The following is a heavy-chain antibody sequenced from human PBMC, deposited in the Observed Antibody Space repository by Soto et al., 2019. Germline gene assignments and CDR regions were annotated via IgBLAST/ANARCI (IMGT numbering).Heavy chain of an antibody. J-gene: IGHJ2*01. CDR3: ARVRTFYYDSSGFWYFDL. V-gene: IGHV4-31*03. CDR2: MYYSGNT. Sequence: QVQLQESGPGLVKPSQTLSLTCTVSGGSINSGGYYWSWIRQHPVKGLEWIGNMYYSGNTYYNPSLKSRITISVDTSKNQFSLKLSSVTAADTAVYYCARVRTFYYDSSGFWYFDLWGRGTLVTVSS. CDR1: GGSINSGGYY. D-gene: IGHD3-22*01.